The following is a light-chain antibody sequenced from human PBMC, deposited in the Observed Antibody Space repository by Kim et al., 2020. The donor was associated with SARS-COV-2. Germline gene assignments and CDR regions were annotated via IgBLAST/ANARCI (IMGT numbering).Light chain of an antibody. V-gene: IGKV1-39*01. CDR1: QSIDNY. J-gene: IGKJ1*01. Sequence: ASVRDRVTITCRASQSIDNYLNWYQQKPGKAPKLLIYAASRLQSGVPSRIFGSGSGTDFTLAITNLQPEDFATYFCQQSYNTPPTFGQGTKVDIK. CDR3: QQSYNTPPT. CDR2: AAS.